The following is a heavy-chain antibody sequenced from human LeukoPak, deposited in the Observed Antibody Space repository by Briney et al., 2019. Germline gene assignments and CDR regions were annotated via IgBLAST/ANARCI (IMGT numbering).Heavy chain of an antibody. Sequence: SETLSLTCTVSGDSISSNRYYWAWIRQPPGKGLEWIGSIYYNGDTYYNPSLKSRVTISADTSKNQFSLKLSSVTAADTAVYYCARRREWGQGTLVTVSS. CDR2: IYYNGDT. D-gene: IGHD1-26*01. CDR3: ARRRE. V-gene: IGHV4-39*07. CDR1: GDSISSNRYY. J-gene: IGHJ4*02.